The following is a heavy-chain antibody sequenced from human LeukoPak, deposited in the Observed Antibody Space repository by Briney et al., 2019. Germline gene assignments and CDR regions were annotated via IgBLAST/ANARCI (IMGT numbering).Heavy chain of an antibody. CDR3: ATALVGPTTPFDY. D-gene: IGHD1-26*01. J-gene: IGHJ4*02. V-gene: IGHV3-23*01. CDR2: ISGSGGNT. CDR1: RFTFSSYW. Sequence: PGGSLRLSCAASRFTFSSYWMSWVRQAPGKGLEWVSSISGSGGNTYYADSVKGRFTISRDNSKNTLYVQMNSLRAEDTAVYYCATALVGPTTPFDYWGQGTLVTVSS.